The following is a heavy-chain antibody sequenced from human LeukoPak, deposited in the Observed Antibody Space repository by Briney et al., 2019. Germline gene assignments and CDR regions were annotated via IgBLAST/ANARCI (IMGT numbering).Heavy chain of an antibody. CDR2: ISSSGSTI. V-gene: IGHV3-11*01. CDR1: GFTFSDYY. D-gene: IGHD2-15*01. Sequence: GGSLRLSCAASGFTFSDYYMSWIRQAPGKGLEWVSYISSSGSTIYYADSVKGRFTISRDNAKNSLYLQMNSLRAEDTAVYYCARDQGYCSGGSCYVVAFDIWGQGTMVTVSS. CDR3: ARDQGYCSGGSCYVVAFDI. J-gene: IGHJ3*02.